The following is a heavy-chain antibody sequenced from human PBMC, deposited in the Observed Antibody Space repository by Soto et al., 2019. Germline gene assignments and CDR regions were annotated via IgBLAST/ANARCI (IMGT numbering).Heavy chain of an antibody. CDR1: GFSFSSCA. J-gene: IGHJ4*02. Sequence: QVQLVESGGGVVQPGRSLRLSCAASGFSFSSCAMHWVRQAPGKGLEWVAVISHDGSNKYYADSVKGRYTISRDNSINTLYLQMNSLRGGDTAVYSCARVSIAVAGIAYYFDYWGQGTLVTVSS. V-gene: IGHV3-30-3*01. CDR2: ISHDGSNK. D-gene: IGHD6-19*01. CDR3: ARVSIAVAGIAYYFDY.